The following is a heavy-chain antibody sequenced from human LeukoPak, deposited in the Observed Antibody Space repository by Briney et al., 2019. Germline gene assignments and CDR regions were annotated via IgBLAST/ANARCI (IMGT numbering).Heavy chain of an antibody. V-gene: IGHV3-21*05. Sequence: PGGSLRLSCAASGFTFSSYSMNWVRQAPGKGLEWVSYISSSSSYIYYADSVKGRFTISRDNAKNSLYLQMNSLRAEDTAVYYCARDRGRGIAAAGRDYWGQGTLVTVSS. CDR3: ARDRGRGIAAAGRDY. D-gene: IGHD6-13*01. CDR1: GFTFSSYS. CDR2: ISSSSSYI. J-gene: IGHJ4*02.